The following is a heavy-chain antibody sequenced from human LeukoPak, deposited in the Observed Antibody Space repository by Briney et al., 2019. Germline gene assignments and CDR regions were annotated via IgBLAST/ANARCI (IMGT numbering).Heavy chain of an antibody. V-gene: IGHV1-24*01. D-gene: IGHD3-9*01. CDR3: ATELSIFSAAERDY. Sequence: ASVKVSCKVSGYTLTELSMHWVRQAPGKGLEWMGGFDPEDGETIYAQKFQGRVTMTEDTSTDTAYMEPSSLRSEDTAVYYCATELSIFSAAERDYWGQGTLVTVSS. CDR1: GYTLTELS. CDR2: FDPEDGET. J-gene: IGHJ4*02.